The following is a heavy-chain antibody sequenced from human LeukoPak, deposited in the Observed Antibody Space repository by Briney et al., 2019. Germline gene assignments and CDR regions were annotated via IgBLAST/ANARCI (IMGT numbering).Heavy chain of an antibody. D-gene: IGHD3-10*01. CDR3: ARGLGSGSSS. J-gene: IGHJ5*02. CDR1: DGSISSYY. Sequence: SETLSLTCTVSDGSISSYYWSWIRQPPGKGLEWIGYIYYSGSTNYNPSLKSRVTISVDTSKNQFSLKLSSVTAADTAVYYCARGLGSGSSSWGQGTLVTVSS. V-gene: IGHV4-59*12. CDR2: IYYSGST.